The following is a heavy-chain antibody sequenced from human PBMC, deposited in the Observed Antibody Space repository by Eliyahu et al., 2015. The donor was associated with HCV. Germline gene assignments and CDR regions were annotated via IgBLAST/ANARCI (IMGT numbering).Heavy chain of an antibody. Sequence: EVQLVESGGGLVKPGGSLRLSCAASGFTFSSYSMNWVRQAPGKGLEWVSSISSSSSYIYYADSAKGRFTISRDNAKNSLYLQMNSLRAEDTAVYYCARVPKLLWFGELFSRGAFDIWGQGTMVTVSS. V-gene: IGHV3-21*01. J-gene: IGHJ3*02. CDR2: ISSSSSYI. CDR1: GFTFSSYS. CDR3: ARVPKLLWFGELFSRGAFDI. D-gene: IGHD3-10*01.